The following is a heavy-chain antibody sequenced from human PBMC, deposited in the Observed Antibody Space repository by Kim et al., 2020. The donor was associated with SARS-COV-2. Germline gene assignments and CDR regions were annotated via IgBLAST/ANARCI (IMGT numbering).Heavy chain of an antibody. CDR2: IIPIFGTA. D-gene: IGHD3-10*01. V-gene: IGHV1-69*13. CDR3: ARRTRNNYGSGNVYYYYYGMDV. Sequence: SVKVSCKASGGTFSSYAISWVRQAPGQGLEWMGGIIPIFGTANYAQKFQGRVTITADESTSTAYMELSSLRSEDTAVYYCARRTRNNYGSGNVYYYYYGMDVWGQGTTVTVSS. CDR1: GGTFSSYA. J-gene: IGHJ6*02.